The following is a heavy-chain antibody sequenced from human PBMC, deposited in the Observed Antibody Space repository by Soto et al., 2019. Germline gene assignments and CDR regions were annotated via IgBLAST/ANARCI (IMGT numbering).Heavy chain of an antibody. Sequence: PSXTLSLTCAISGDRVSSNSAAWNWIRQSTSRGLEWLGRTYYRSRWYNDYAVSVRSRITVNPDTSKNQFSLQLTSVTPEDTAVYYCAGTTSHYWYYMDVWGKGTTVTVSS. CDR3: AGTTSHYWYYMDV. D-gene: IGHD1-7*01. V-gene: IGHV6-1*01. CDR2: TYYRSRWYN. J-gene: IGHJ6*03. CDR1: GDRVSSNSAA.